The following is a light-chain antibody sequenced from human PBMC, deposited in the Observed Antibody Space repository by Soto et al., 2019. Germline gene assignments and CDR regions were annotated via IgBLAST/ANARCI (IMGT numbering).Light chain of an antibody. V-gene: IGKV1-5*03. CDR1: QSISSW. CDR3: QHYNSSPWT. CDR2: KAS. Sequence: DIQMTQSSSTLSASVGGRVAITCRASQSISSWLAWYQQKPGKAPKLLIYKASGLESGVPSRFSGSGSGTEFTLTISSLQPDDFATYYCQHYNSSPWTFSQGTKVDIK. J-gene: IGKJ1*01.